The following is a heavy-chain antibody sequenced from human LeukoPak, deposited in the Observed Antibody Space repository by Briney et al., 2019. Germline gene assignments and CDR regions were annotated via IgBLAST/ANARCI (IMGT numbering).Heavy chain of an antibody. V-gene: IGHV4-34*01. CDR2: INHSGST. Sequence: PSETLSLTCAVYGESFSGYYWSWIRQPPGKGPEWIGEINHSGSTNYNPPLKSRVTISVDTSKNQFSLKLSSVTAADTAVYYCARVPPGYLGQGTLVTVSS. CDR3: ARVPPGY. J-gene: IGHJ4*02. CDR1: GESFSGYY.